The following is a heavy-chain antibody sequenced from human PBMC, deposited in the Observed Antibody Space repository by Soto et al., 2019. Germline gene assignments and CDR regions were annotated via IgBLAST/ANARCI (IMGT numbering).Heavy chain of an antibody. J-gene: IGHJ6*03. CDR3: AKADGITGTTKYYYYMDV. CDR2: ISGSGGST. Sequence: GGSLRLSCAASGFTFSSYAMSWVRQAPGKGLEWVSAISGSGGSTYYADSVKGRFTISRDNSKNTLYLQMNSLRAEDTAVYYCAKADGITGTTKYYYYMDVWGKGTTVTVSS. D-gene: IGHD1-7*01. V-gene: IGHV3-23*01. CDR1: GFTFSSYA.